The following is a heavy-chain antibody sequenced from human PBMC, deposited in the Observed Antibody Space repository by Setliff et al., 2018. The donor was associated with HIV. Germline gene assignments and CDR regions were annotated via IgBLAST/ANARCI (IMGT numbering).Heavy chain of an antibody. D-gene: IGHD3-16*02. J-gene: IGHJ4*02. Sequence: GGSLRLSCGTSGFSFSNYAMNWVRQAPGKGLEWVAAIGGLGGSGEHPHYADSVKGRFTISRDYSMNTLYLQMNSLRADDTAVYYCVKGGGRYPHHSSFDYWGQGTLVTVSS. CDR2: IGGLGGSGEHP. CDR1: GFSFSNYA. V-gene: IGHV3-23*01. CDR3: VKGGGRYPHHSSFDY.